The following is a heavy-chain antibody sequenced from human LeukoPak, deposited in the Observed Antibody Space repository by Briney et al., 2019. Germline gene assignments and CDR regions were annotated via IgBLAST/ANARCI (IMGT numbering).Heavy chain of an antibody. CDR1: GGSISSYY. J-gene: IGHJ4*02. V-gene: IGHV4-59*06. Sequence: SETLSLTCTVSGGSISSYYWSWIRQHPGKGLEWIGYIYYSGSTYYNPSLKSRVTISVDTSKNQFSLKLSSVTAADTAVYYCARGGYSSSWYGYWGQGTLVTVSS. CDR2: IYYSGST. CDR3: ARGGYSSSWYGY. D-gene: IGHD6-13*01.